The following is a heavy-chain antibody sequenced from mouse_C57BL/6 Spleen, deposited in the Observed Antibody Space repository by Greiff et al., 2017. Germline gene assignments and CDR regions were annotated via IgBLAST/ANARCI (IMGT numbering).Heavy chain of an antibody. J-gene: IGHJ1*03. V-gene: IGHV1-15*01. D-gene: IGHD1-1*01. CDR1: GYTFTDYE. CDR2: IDPETGGT. CDR3: TRGITTVVGGGYFDV. Sequence: VQLQQSGAELVRPGASVTLSCKASGYTFTDYEMHWVKQTPVPGLEWIGAIDPETGGTAYNQKFKGKAILTADKSSSTAYMELRSLTSEDSAVYYCTRGITTVVGGGYFDVWGTGTTVTVSS.